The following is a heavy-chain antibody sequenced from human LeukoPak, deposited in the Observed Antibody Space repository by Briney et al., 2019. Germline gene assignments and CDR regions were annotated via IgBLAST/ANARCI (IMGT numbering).Heavy chain of an antibody. CDR1: GFSVRTKY. J-gene: IGHJ6*03. V-gene: IGHV3-53*01. CDR3: ARAPRRITIFGVDMDV. D-gene: IGHD3-3*01. CDR2: IYASGTT. Sequence: QRGGSLRLSCAASGFSVRTKYMAWVRQAPGKGLEWVSLIYASGTTYYSDSVKGRFTISRDNSKNSVYLQMNSLRAEDTAVYYCARAPRRITIFGVDMDVWGKGTTVTVSS.